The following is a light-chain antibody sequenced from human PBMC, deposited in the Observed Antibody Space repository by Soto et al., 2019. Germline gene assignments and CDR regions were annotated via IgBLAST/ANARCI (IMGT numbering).Light chain of an antibody. CDR3: QQYGSSPRT. V-gene: IGKV3-20*01. Sequence: IVLTQSPGTLSLSPRERDMLSCRASQSVSSSYLAWYQQKPGQAPRLLIYGASSRATGIPDRFSGSGSGTDFTLTISRLEPEDFAVYYCQQYGSSPRTFGQGTKVDIK. J-gene: IGKJ1*01. CDR1: QSVSSSY. CDR2: GAS.